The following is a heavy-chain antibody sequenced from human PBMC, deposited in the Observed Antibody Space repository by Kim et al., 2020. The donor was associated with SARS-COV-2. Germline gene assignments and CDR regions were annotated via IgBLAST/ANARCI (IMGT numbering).Heavy chain of an antibody. J-gene: IGHJ6*02. CDR1: GGSFSGYY. Sequence: SETLSLTCAVYGGSFSGYYWSWIRQPPGKGLEWIGEINHSGSTNYNPSLKSRVTISVDTSKNQFSLKLSSVTAADTAVYYCASGGPNYYYYGMDVWGQGT. CDR2: INHSGST. CDR3: ASGGPNYYYYGMDV. V-gene: IGHV4-34*01.